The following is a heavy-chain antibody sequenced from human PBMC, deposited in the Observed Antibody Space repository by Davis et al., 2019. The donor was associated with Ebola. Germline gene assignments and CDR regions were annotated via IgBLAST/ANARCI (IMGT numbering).Heavy chain of an antibody. CDR1: GFTFSDYY. CDR2: ISSIGSTI. Sequence: GGSLRLSCAASGFTFSDYYMSWIRQAPGKGLGWVSYISSIGSTIYYADSVKGRFAISRDKSNNTVSLQMNSLKPEDTAVYYCAKDRGYGLGSYRRLESWGQGILVTVSS. J-gene: IGHJ4*02. D-gene: IGHD3-10*01. CDR3: AKDRGYGLGSYRRLES. V-gene: IGHV3-11*04.